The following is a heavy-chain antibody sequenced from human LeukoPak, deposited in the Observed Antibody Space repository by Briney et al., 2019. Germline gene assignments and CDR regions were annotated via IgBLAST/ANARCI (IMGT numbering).Heavy chain of an antibody. J-gene: IGHJ4*02. CDR1: GFTVSSNY. V-gene: IGHV3-66*01. CDR3: ARNRDYGQTGYFDY. CDR2: IYSGGST. Sequence: GGSLRLSCAASGFTVSSNYMSWVRQSPGKGLEWLSVIYSGGSTYYADSVKGRFNIYRDHSKNTLYLQLNSLRAEETAVYYCARNRDYGQTGYFDYWGQGTLVTVSS. D-gene: IGHD4/OR15-4a*01.